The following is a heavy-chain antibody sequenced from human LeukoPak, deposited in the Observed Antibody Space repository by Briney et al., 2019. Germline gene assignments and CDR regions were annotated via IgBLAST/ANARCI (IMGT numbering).Heavy chain of an antibody. Sequence: GGSLRLSCAASGFTFDDYAMHWVRQAPGKGLEWVPGISWNSGSIGYADSVKGRFTISRDNAKNSLYLQMNSLRAEDTALYYCAKGRTVELSGYDEGPDWFDPWGQGTLVTVSS. CDR3: AKGRTVELSGYDEGPDWFDP. D-gene: IGHD5-12*01. V-gene: IGHV3-9*01. CDR2: ISWNSGSI. J-gene: IGHJ5*02. CDR1: GFTFDDYA.